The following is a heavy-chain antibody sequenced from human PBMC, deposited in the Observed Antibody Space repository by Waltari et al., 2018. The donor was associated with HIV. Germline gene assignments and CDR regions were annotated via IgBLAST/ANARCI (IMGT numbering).Heavy chain of an antibody. CDR2: ISSSSSYI. Sequence: EVQLVESGGGLVKPGGSLRLSCAASGLTFSSNSMNWVGQAPGKGLEWVSSISSSSSYIYYADSVKGRFTISRDNAKYSLYLQMNSLRAEDTAVYYCARESGYSYGEFDYWGQGTLVTVSS. J-gene: IGHJ4*02. V-gene: IGHV3-21*01. CDR1: GLTFSSNS. CDR3: ARESGYSYGEFDY. D-gene: IGHD5-18*01.